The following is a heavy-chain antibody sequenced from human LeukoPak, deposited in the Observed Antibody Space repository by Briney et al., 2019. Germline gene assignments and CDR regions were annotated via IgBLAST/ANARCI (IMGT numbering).Heavy chain of an antibody. J-gene: IGHJ4*02. D-gene: IGHD6-13*01. V-gene: IGHV4-59*08. CDR2: LYYSGNT. Sequence: PSETLSLTCTISGGYITTYYWSWIRQSPGKGLEWIGYLYYSGNTDYNPSLKSRVTISLDTSKSQFSLKLTSLTAADTAVYYCARGIAAADTFDYWGQGTLVTVSS. CDR3: ARGIAAADTFDY. CDR1: GGYITTYY.